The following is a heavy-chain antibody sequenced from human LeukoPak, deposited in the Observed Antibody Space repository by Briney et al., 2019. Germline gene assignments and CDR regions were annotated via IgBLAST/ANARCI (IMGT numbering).Heavy chain of an antibody. V-gene: IGHV1-3*01. CDR1: GYTFTSYY. CDR2: VNAGNGDT. D-gene: IGHD1-1*01. J-gene: IGHJ4*02. CDR3: ARDRGGTGDFDY. Sequence: ASVKVSCKASGYTFTSYYMHWVRQAPGQRLEWMGWVNAGNGDTKYSQKFQGRVTIARDTSASTAYMELSSLRSEDTAVYYCARDRGGTGDFDYWGQGTLVTVSS.